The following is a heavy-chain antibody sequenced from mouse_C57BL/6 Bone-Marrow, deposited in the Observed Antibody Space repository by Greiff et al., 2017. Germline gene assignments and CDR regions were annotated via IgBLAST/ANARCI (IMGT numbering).Heavy chain of an antibody. CDR3: AREGWLRRGFAY. V-gene: IGHV1-54*01. Sequence: VQLQESGAELVRPGTSVKVSCKASGYAFTNYLIEWVKQRPGQGLEWIGVINPGSGGTNYTEKFKGKATLTADKSSSTAYMQLSSLTSEDSAVYVCAREGWLRRGFAYWGQGTLVTVSA. D-gene: IGHD2-2*01. J-gene: IGHJ3*01. CDR1: GYAFTNYL. CDR2: INPGSGGT.